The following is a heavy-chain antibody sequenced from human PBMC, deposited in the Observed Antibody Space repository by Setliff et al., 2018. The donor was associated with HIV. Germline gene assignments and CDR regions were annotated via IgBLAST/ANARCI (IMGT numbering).Heavy chain of an antibody. CDR3: AREVSVGATFFDL. CDR1: GYTFTDYY. Sequence: GASVKVSCKASGYTFTDYYMHWVQQAPGKGLEWMGRVDSEDGDTVFGEKFQGRVTIIADKSTSTAYMELSSLRSEDTAVYYCAREVSVGATFFDLWGPGTPVTVSS. V-gene: IGHV1-69-2*01. D-gene: IGHD1-26*01. CDR2: VDSEDGDT. J-gene: IGHJ4*02.